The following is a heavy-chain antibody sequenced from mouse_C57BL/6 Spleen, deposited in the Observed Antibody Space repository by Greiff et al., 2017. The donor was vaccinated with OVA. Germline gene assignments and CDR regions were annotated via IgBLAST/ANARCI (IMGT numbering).Heavy chain of an antibody. V-gene: IGHV5-17*01. CDR2: ISSGSSTI. D-gene: IGHD1-1*01. CDR1: GFTFSDYG. Sequence: EVKLVESGGGLVKPGGSLKLSCAASGFTFSDYGMHWVRQAPEKGLEWVAYISSGSSTIYYADTVKGRFTLSRDNATNTLFLQLTSLRSEDTAMYYWASSGYYGSSYWYFDVWGRGTTVTVSS. J-gene: IGHJ1*03. CDR3: ASSGYYGSSYWYFDV.